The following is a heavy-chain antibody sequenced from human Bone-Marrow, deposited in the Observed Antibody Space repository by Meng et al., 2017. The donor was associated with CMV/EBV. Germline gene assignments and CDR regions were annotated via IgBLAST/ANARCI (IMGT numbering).Heavy chain of an antibody. Sequence: ASVKVSCKASGYTFTSYGISWVRQAPGQGLEWMGWISAYNGNTNYAQKLQGRVTMTTDTSTSTDYMELRSLRSDDTAVYYCARDLGVGATLSYYYYGMDVRGQATTVTVS. CDR3: ARDLGVGATLSYYYYGMDV. CDR1: GYTFTSYG. J-gene: IGHJ6*02. V-gene: IGHV1-18*01. CDR2: ISAYNGNT. D-gene: IGHD1-26*01.